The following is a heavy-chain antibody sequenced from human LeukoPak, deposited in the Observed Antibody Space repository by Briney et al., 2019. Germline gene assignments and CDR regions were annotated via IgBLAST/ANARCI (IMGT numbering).Heavy chain of an antibody. J-gene: IGHJ3*02. V-gene: IGHV3-74*01. CDR3: ARAARIAAAANDAFDI. CDR1: GFTFSSYW. D-gene: IGHD6-13*01. CDR2: INTDGSST. Sequence: GSLRLSCAASGFTFSSYWMHWVRQAPGKGLVWVSRINTDGSSTSYADSVKGRFTISRDNAKNTLYLQMNSLRAEDTAVYYCARAARIAAAANDAFDIWGQGTMVTVSS.